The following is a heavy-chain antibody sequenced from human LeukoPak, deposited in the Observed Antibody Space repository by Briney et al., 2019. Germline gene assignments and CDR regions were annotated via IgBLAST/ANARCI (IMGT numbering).Heavy chain of an antibody. CDR3: AKDPGFAYYYDSSGYYFDY. CDR1: GFTFSSYA. D-gene: IGHD3-22*01. CDR2: ISGSGGST. J-gene: IGHJ4*02. V-gene: IGHV3-23*01. Sequence: PGGSLRLSCAASGFTFSSYAMSWVRQAPGKGLEWVSAISGSGGSTYYADSVRGRFTISRDNSKNTLYLHMNSLRAEDTAVYNCAKDPGFAYYYDSSGYYFDYWGQGTLVTVSS.